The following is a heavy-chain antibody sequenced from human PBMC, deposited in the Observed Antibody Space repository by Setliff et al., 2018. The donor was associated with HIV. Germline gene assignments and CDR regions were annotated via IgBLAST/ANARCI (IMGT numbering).Heavy chain of an antibody. CDR3: ARAPPYKWEPSQDY. CDR2: IYYSGST. Sequence: SETLSLTCTVSGGSISSGDYYWSWIRQPPGKGLEWIGYIYYSGSTYYNPPLKSRVTISVDTSKNQFSLKLSSVTAADTAVYYCARAPPYKWEPSQDYWGQGTLVTVSS. J-gene: IGHJ4*02. D-gene: IGHD1-26*01. CDR1: GGSISSGDYY. V-gene: IGHV4-30-4*08.